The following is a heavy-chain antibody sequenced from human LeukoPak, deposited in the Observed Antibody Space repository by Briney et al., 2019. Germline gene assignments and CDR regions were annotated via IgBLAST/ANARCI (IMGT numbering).Heavy chain of an antibody. CDR3: ARDQRILWFGELSPLDP. CDR1: GGTFSSYA. V-gene: IGHV1-69*13. D-gene: IGHD3-10*01. Sequence: GASVKVSRKASGGTFSSYAISWVRQAPGQGLEWMGGIIPIFGTANYAQKFQGRVTITADESTSTAYMELSSLRSEDTAVYYCARDQRILWFGELSPLDPWGQGTLVTVSS. J-gene: IGHJ5*02. CDR2: IIPIFGTA.